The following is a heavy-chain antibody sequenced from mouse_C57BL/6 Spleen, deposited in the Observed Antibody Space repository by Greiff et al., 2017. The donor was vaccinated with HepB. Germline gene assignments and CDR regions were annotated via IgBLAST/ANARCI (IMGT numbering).Heavy chain of an antibody. J-gene: IGHJ2*01. CDR2: IRNKANNHAT. Sequence: EVQGVESGGGLVQPGGSMKLSCAASGFTFSDAWMDWVRQSPEKGLEWVAEIRNKANNHATYYAESVKGRFTISRDDSKSSVYLQMNSLRAEDTGIYYCTGGPNWGFDYWGQGTTLTVSS. CDR3: TGGPNWGFDY. D-gene: IGHD4-1*01. CDR1: GFTFSDAW. V-gene: IGHV6-6*01.